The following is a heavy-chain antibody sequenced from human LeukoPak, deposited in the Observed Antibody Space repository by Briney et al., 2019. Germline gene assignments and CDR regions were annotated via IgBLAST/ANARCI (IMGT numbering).Heavy chain of an antibody. J-gene: IGHJ4*02. CDR2: ISYDGGNK. CDR1: GFTFRTYA. Sequence: GGSLRLSCAASGFTFRTYAVHWVRQAPGKGLEWVAVISYDGGNKYYADSVKGRFIISRDSSKNTLYLQMNSLRAEDTAVYYCARSPYSSGWYYFDYWGQGTLVTVSS. V-gene: IGHV3-30-3*01. CDR3: ARSPYSSGWYYFDY. D-gene: IGHD6-19*01.